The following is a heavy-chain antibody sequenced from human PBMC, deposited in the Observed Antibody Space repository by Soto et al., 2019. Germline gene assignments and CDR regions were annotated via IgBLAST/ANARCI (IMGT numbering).Heavy chain of an antibody. CDR3: ARGGLLRYFDWLLSGIYAFDI. D-gene: IGHD3-9*01. CDR2: IWYDGSNK. J-gene: IGHJ3*02. CDR1: GFTFSSYG. Sequence: PGGSLKLSCAASGFTFSSYGMHWVRQAPGKGLEWVAVIWYDGSNKCYADSVKGRFTISRDNSKNTLYLQMNSLRAEDTAVYYCARGGLLRYFDWLLSGIYAFDIWGQGTMVTVSS. V-gene: IGHV3-33*01.